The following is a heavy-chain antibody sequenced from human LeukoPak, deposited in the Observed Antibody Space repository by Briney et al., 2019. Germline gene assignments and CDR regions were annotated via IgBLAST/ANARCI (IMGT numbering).Heavy chain of an antibody. D-gene: IGHD3-10*01. CDR3: ASEGEGVTDFDY. Sequence: GASVKVSCKAYGYTFTSYYMHWVRQAPGQGLEWMGIINPSGGSTSYAQKFQGRVTMTRDMSTSTVYMELSSLISEDRAVYYCASEGEGVTDFDYWAREPWSPSPQ. J-gene: IGHJ4*02. V-gene: IGHV1-46*01. CDR2: INPSGGST. CDR1: GYTFTSYY.